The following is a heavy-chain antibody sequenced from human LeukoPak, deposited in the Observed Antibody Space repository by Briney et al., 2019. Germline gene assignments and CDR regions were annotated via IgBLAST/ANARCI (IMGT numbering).Heavy chain of an antibody. CDR3: ARGWSYGQLLYDSQPANWFDP. V-gene: IGHV4-34*01. CDR2: INHSGST. Sequence: SETLSLTCAVYGGSFSGYYWSWIRQPPGKGLEWIGEINHSGSTNYNPSLKSRVTISVDTSKNQFSLKLSSVTAADTAVYYCARGWSYGQLLYDSQPANWFDPWGQGTLVTVSS. J-gene: IGHJ5*02. D-gene: IGHD2-2*02. CDR1: GGSFSGYY.